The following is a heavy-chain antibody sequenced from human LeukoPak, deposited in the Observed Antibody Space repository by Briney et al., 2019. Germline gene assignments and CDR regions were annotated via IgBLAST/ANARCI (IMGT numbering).Heavy chain of an antibody. V-gene: IGHV1-18*01. J-gene: IGHJ3*02. Sequence: ASVKVSCKASGYTFTSYGISWVRQAPGQGLEWMGWISAYNGNTNYAQKLQGRVTMTTDTSTSTAYMELRSLRSDDTAVYYCARVNYDILTGSSDAFDICGQGTMVTVSS. D-gene: IGHD3-9*01. CDR3: ARVNYDILTGSSDAFDI. CDR1: GYTFTSYG. CDR2: ISAYNGNT.